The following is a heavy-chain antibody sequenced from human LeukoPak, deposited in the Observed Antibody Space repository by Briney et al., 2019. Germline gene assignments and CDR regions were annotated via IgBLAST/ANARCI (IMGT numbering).Heavy chain of an antibody. D-gene: IGHD3-22*01. V-gene: IGHV4-30-4*01. CDR1: GGSISSGDYY. Sequence: PSQTLSLTCTVSGGSISSGDYYWSWIRQPPGKGLEWIGYIYYSGSTNYNPSLKSRVTISVDTSKNQFSLKLSSVTAADTAVYYCAREVPITMIVSWGQGTLVTVSS. CDR3: AREVPITMIVS. CDR2: IYYSGST. J-gene: IGHJ4*02.